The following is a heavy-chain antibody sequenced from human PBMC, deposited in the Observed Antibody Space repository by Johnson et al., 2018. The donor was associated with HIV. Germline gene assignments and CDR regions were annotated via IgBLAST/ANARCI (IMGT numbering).Heavy chain of an antibody. D-gene: IGHD5-18*01. CDR1: GFIFSSYA. J-gene: IGHJ3*01. CDR3: ARDVDTAMVGAFDV. CDR2: TSHDGSNK. V-gene: IGHV3-30-3*01. Sequence: QVQLVESGGGVVQPGRSLRLSCAASGFIFSSYAMHWVRQAPGKGLEWVSVTSHDGSNKYYADSVRGRFTISRDSSKNTLYLQMNSLRTEDTAFYYCARDVDTAMVGAFDVWGQGTLVTVSS.